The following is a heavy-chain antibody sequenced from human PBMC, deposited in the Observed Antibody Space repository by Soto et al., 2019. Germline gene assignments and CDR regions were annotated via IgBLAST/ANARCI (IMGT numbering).Heavy chain of an antibody. Sequence: SETLSPTCTVAGGSISSYYWSWIRQPPGKGLEWIGYIYYSGSTNYNPSLKSRVTISVDTSKNQFSLKLSSVTAADTAVYYCARQGPPLKSDAFDIWGQGTMVTVSS. V-gene: IGHV4-59*08. CDR3: ARQGPPLKSDAFDI. J-gene: IGHJ3*02. D-gene: IGHD2-8*01. CDR2: IYYSGST. CDR1: GGSISSYY.